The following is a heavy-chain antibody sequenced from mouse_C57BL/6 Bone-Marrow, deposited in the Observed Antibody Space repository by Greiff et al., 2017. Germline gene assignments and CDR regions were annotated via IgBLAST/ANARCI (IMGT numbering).Heavy chain of an antibody. Sequence: EVQGVESGGGLVQPGGSLKLSCAASGFTFSDYYMYWVRQTPEKRLEWVAYISNGGGSTYYPDTVKGRFTISRDNAKNTLYLQLSRLKSEDTAMYYCARHPGGYWGQGTLVTVSA. V-gene: IGHV5-12*01. CDR2: ISNGGGST. J-gene: IGHJ3*02. CDR1: GFTFSDYY. CDR3: ARHPGGY.